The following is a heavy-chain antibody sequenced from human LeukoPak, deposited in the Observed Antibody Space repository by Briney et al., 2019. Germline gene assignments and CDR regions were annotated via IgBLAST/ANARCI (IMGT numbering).Heavy chain of an antibody. CDR2: ISVSGGST. CDR3: ATGRGGADY. Sequence: PGGSLRLSCAASGFTFTSYAMSWVRQAPGKGLEWVSTISVSGGSTDYADSVKGRFTISRDNSKNTLFLRMNSLRAEDTAVYYCATGRGGADYWGQGALVTVSS. J-gene: IGHJ4*02. V-gene: IGHV3-23*01. D-gene: IGHD2-21*01. CDR1: GFTFTSYA.